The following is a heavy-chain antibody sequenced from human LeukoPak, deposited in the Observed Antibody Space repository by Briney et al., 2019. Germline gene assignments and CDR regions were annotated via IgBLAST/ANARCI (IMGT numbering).Heavy chain of an antibody. D-gene: IGHD6-13*01. Sequence: GGSLRLSCAASGFTFDDYAMHWVRQAPGKGLEWVSGISWNSGSIGYADSVKGRFTISRDNAKNSLYLQMNSLRAEDTALYYCAKSNSAAGLTSYWYFDLWGRGTPVTVSS. CDR1: GFTFDDYA. J-gene: IGHJ2*01. CDR2: ISWNSGSI. V-gene: IGHV3-9*01. CDR3: AKSNSAAGLTSYWYFDL.